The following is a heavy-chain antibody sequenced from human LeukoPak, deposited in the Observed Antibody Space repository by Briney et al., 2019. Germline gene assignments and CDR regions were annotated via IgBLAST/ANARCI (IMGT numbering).Heavy chain of an antibody. Sequence: QAGGSLRLSCAASGFTFSSYAMSWVRQAPGKGLEWVSAISGSGGSTYYADSVKGRFTISRDNSKNTLYLQMNSLRAEDTAVYYCAKEPDASRITIFGVVLYYFDYWGQGTLVTVSS. CDR3: AKEPDASRITIFGVVLYYFDY. CDR2: ISGSGGST. V-gene: IGHV3-23*01. J-gene: IGHJ4*02. D-gene: IGHD3-3*01. CDR1: GFTFSSYA.